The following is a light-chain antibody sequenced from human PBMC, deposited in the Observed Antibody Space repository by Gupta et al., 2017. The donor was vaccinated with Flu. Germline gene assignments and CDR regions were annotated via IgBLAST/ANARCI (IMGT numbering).Light chain of an antibody. Sequence: DIVMIQFPLSLPVAPGEAASISCRSNQSLLKSNGSNYLDWYLQRPGRSPQLLIYLASHRASGVPDRFSGSGSGTDFKLKISRVEAEDVGVYYCMQSLQGLTFGGGTKMEIK. V-gene: IGKV2-28*01. J-gene: IGKJ4*01. CDR1: QSLLKSNGSNY. CDR2: LAS. CDR3: MQSLQGLT.